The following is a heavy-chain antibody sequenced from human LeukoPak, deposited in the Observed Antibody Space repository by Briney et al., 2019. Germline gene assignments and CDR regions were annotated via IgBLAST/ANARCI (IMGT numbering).Heavy chain of an antibody. V-gene: IGHV4-59*11. D-gene: IGHD3-22*01. Sequence: SETLSLTCTDPGGSISSHYWSWIRPPPGKGLEWIGYIYYSGSTNYNPSLKSRVTISVNTSKNQFSLKLSSVTAADTAVYYCARGFADSSVPHAFDIWGQGTMVTVSS. CDR3: ARGFADSSVPHAFDI. CDR1: GGSISSHY. CDR2: IYYSGST. J-gene: IGHJ3*02.